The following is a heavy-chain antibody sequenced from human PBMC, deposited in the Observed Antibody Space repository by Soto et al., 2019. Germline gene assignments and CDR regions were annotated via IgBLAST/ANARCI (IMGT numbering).Heavy chain of an antibody. V-gene: IGHV3-23*01. D-gene: IGHD3-22*01. Sequence: GGSLRLSCAASGFTFSSYSMSWVRQAPGKGLEWVSGFSGSGGTTYYADSVKGRFTISRDKSDNTAYLQMKSLRAEDTAVYYCAKHKYDSSGYYPIDYWGQGTLVTVSS. CDR1: GFTFSSYS. J-gene: IGHJ4*02. CDR3: AKHKYDSSGYYPIDY. CDR2: FSGSGGTT.